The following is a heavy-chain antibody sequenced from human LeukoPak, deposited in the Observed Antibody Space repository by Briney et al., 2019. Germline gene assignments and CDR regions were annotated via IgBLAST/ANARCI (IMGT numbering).Heavy chain of an antibody. D-gene: IGHD2-2*01. CDR3: ARMGYCNSANCYGYYFYYMDV. Sequence: GASVKVSCKASGYTFTKYVITWVRQAPGQGLEWMGWISAYNGNTNYAQKLQGRVTMTTDTSTNTAYMELRSLRSDDTAVYFCARMGYCNSANCYGYYFYYMDVWGKGTTVTVSS. J-gene: IGHJ6*03. V-gene: IGHV1-18*01. CDR2: ISAYNGNT. CDR1: GYTFTKYV.